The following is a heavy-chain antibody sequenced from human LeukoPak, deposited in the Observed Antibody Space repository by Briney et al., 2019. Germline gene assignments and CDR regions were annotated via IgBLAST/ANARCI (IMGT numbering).Heavy chain of an antibody. CDR2: ITGGGETT. J-gene: IGHJ2*01. CDR3: AKSGCTSSSCYQFWYFDL. Sequence: PGGSLRLSCAASGFIFSNYVMTWVRQAPGRGLEWVSAITGGGETTYYADSVKGRFTVSRDNSKNTLYLQMTSLGADDTAVYYCAKSGCTSSSCYQFWYFDLWGRGTLVTVSS. D-gene: IGHD2-2*01. V-gene: IGHV3-23*01. CDR1: GFIFSNYV.